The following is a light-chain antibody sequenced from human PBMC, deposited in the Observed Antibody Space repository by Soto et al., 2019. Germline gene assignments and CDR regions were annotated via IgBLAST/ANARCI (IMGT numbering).Light chain of an antibody. Sequence: QSVLTQPPSVSGAPGQRVTISCTGSSSNIGAGYDVHWYQQLPGTVPKLLIYGNSNRPSGVPDRFSGSKSRTSASLAITGLQAEDQADYYCQSYDSSLSAYVFGNGTKVTVL. CDR3: QSYDSSLSAYV. CDR1: SSNIGAGYD. CDR2: GNS. J-gene: IGLJ1*01. V-gene: IGLV1-40*01.